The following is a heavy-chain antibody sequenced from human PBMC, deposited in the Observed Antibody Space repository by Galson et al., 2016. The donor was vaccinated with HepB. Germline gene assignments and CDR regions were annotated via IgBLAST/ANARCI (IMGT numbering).Heavy chain of an antibody. J-gene: IGHJ6*04. V-gene: IGHV4-59*12. CDR1: GGSISSYY. Sequence: SETLSLTCTVTGGSISSYYWSWIRQPPGKGLEWIGYINYSGSTNYNPSLKSRVTISVDTSKNQFSLKLSSVTAADTAVYYCARVIGVGGTHVFYYYAMDVWGKGATVTVSS. CDR2: INYSGST. CDR3: ARVIGVGGTHVFYYYAMDV. D-gene: IGHD6-19*01.